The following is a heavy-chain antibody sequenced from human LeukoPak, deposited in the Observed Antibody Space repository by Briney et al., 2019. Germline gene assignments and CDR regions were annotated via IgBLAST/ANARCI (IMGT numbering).Heavy chain of an antibody. Sequence: GSSVKVSCKASGGTFSSYAISWVRQAPGQGLEWMGGIIPIFGTANYAQKFQGRVTITADESTSTAYMELSSVTAADTAVYYCARHGRKYYYGSGSYSPLDYWGQGTLVTVSS. CDR2: IIPIFGTA. V-gene: IGHV1-69*01. J-gene: IGHJ4*02. CDR3: ARHGRKYYYGSGSYSPLDY. D-gene: IGHD3-10*01. CDR1: GGTFSSYA.